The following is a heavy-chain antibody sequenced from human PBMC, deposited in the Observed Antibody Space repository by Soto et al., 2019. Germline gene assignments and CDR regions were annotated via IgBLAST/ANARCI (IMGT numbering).Heavy chain of an antibody. J-gene: IGHJ4*02. CDR2: IYCDDDK. CDR1: GFSVIASGVG. D-gene: IGHD3-16*01. CDR3: AHRRRGSYFDY. V-gene: IGHV2-5*02. Sequence: QITLKESGPTLVKPTQTLTLTGTFSGFSVIASGVGVAWIRQPPGKALEWRALIYCDDDKRYSPSLKSRLTITNDTSKNQVVLTITHMDPVDTATYYCAHRRRGSYFDYLGQGTLVTVSS.